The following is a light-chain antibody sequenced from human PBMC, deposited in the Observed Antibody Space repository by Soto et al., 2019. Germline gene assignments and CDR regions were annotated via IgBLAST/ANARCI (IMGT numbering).Light chain of an antibody. Sequence: QSALTQPASVSGSPGQSVTISCSGSSSDVGAYNYVSWYQRHPGKAPKLMIYDVTNRPSGVSNRLSGSKSGNTASLTISGLQAEDEADYFCSSFTSSSTVVFGGGTKLTV. CDR1: SSDVGAYNY. J-gene: IGLJ3*02. CDR3: SSFTSSSTVV. CDR2: DVT. V-gene: IGLV2-14*01.